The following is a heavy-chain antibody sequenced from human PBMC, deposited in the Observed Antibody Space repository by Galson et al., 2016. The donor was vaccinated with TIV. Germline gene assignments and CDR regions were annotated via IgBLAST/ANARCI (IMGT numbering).Heavy chain of an antibody. CDR3: AKASLAAAGHEGAFYF. Sequence: SLRLSCAASGFTFSLYGMHWVRQAPGKGLEWVAAISSDGRNEYYGDSVKGRFTVSRDNSKNTVSLQMNSLRAEDTAVYYCAKASLAAAGHEGAFYFWGQGTLVTVSS. CDR2: ISSDGRNE. CDR1: GFTFSLYG. D-gene: IGHD6-13*01. V-gene: IGHV3-30*18. J-gene: IGHJ4*02.